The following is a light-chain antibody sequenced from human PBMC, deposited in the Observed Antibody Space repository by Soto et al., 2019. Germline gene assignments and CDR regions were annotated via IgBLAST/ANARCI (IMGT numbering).Light chain of an antibody. CDR1: HTVRNNY. J-gene: IGKJ4*01. CDR3: QQFSSYPLT. Sequence: EIVLTQTPGTLSLSPGERATLSCRASHTVRNNYLACNQQKPGQAPRLLIYDASSRATGISDRFSGGGSGTDFTLTISRLEPEDFAVYYCQQFSSYPLTFGGGTMVDIK. CDR2: DAS. V-gene: IGKV3-20*01.